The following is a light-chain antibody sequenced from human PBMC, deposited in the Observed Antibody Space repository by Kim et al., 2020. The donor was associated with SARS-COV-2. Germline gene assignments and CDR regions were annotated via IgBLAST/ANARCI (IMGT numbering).Light chain of an antibody. CDR1: NSDVGAYDY. V-gene: IGLV2-14*03. CDR2: DVS. CDR3: SSYSTSGTVV. Sequence: QSALTQPASVSGSPGQSITISCTGSNSDVGAYDYVSWYQQHPGKAPKLMIYDVSNRPSGVSNRFSGSKSGNTASLTISGLQAEDESDYYCSSYSTSGTVVFGGGTKLTVL. J-gene: IGLJ2*01.